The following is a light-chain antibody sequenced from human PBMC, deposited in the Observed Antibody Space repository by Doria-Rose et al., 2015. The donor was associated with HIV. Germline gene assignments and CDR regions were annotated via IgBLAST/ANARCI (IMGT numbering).Light chain of an antibody. V-gene: IGKV4-1*01. CDR1: QSLLYTSKNY. J-gene: IGKJ3*01. CDR2: WAS. Sequence: TQSPESLGMSLGERATLNCKSNQSLLYTSKNYLAWHQQKPGQPPKLLIYWASTRQSGVPARFSGSGSGTDFTLTISSPEAEDVAVYYCQQYYDTPSFGPGTTVDIK. CDR3: QQYYDTPS.